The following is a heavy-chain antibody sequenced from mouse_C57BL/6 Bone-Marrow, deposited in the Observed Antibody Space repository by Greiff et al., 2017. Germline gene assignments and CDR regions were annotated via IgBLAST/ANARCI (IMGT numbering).Heavy chain of an antibody. J-gene: IGHJ2*01. V-gene: IGHV1-69*01. D-gene: IGHD1-1*01. CDR3: ASLYYYGSTLLDY. Sequence: QVQLQQPGAELVMPGASVKLSCKASGYTFTSYWMHWVKQRPGQGLEWIGEIDPSDSYTNYNHKFKGKSTLTVDKSSSTAYMQLSSLTSEDSAVYYCASLYYYGSTLLDYWGQGTTLTVSS. CDR1: GYTFTSYW. CDR2: IDPSDSYT.